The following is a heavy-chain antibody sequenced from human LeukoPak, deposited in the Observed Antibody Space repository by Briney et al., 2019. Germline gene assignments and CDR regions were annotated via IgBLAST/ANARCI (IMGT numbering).Heavy chain of an antibody. V-gene: IGHV3-74*01. CDR3: ARDHGYAFDY. J-gene: IGHJ4*02. Sequence: GGSLRLSCAASGFPFSTYWMYWVRQAPGKGLLWVSRINPDGSATAYADSVKGRFTISRDNAKNTLYLQMNSLRDEDTAVYYCARDHGYAFDYWGQGTLVTVSS. D-gene: IGHD5-12*01. CDR1: GFPFSTYW. CDR2: INPDGSAT.